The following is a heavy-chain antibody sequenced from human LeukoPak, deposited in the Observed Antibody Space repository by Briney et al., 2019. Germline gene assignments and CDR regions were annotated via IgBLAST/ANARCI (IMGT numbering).Heavy chain of an antibody. CDR2: INPNSGGT. CDR3: ARNYGDYEGWFDP. V-gene: IGHV1-2*02. CDR1: GYTFTGYY. J-gene: IGHJ5*02. Sequence: ASVKVSCKASGYTFTGYYMHWVRQAPGQGLEWMGWINPNSGGTNYAQKFQGRVTMTRDTSISTVYMELSRLRSDDTAVYYCARNYGDYEGWFDPWGQGTLVTVSS. D-gene: IGHD4-17*01.